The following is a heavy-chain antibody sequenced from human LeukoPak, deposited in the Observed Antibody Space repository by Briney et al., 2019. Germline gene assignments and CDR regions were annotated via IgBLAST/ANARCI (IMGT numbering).Heavy chain of an antibody. Sequence: GGSLRLSCAASGFTFSSYSMSWVRQAPGKGLEWVSVIYSGGSTYYADSVKGRFTISRDNSKNTLYLQMNSLRAEDTAVYYCATGDLDSSGYYDYWGQGTLVTVSS. V-gene: IGHV3-53*01. CDR1: GFTFSSYS. D-gene: IGHD3-22*01. J-gene: IGHJ4*02. CDR3: ATGDLDSSGYYDY. CDR2: IYSGGST.